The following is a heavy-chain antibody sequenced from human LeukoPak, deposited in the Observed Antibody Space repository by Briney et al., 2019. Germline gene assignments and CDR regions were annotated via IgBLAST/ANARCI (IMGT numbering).Heavy chain of an antibody. CDR1: GYTFTGYY. CDR2: INPNSGGT. J-gene: IGHJ3*02. D-gene: IGHD2-15*01. Sequence: ASVKVSCKASGYTFTGYYMHWVRQAPGQGLEWMGWINPNSGGTNYAQKFQGRVTMTRDTSISTAYMELSRLRSDDTAVYYCARNIVVVVAATELDAFDIWGQGTMVTVSS. CDR3: ARNIVVVVAATELDAFDI. V-gene: IGHV1-2*02.